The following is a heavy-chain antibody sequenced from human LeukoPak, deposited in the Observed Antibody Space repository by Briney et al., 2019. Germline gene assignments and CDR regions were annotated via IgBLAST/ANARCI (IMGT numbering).Heavy chain of an antibody. Sequence: GASVKVSCKASGGTFSNNAISWVRQAPGQGLEWMGAIIPIFGTTNYAQKFQGRVTVTADKSMSTAYMELSSLTSEDTAVYYCARRYCTNGVCYDDRGAFDIWGQGTLVTVSS. J-gene: IGHJ3*02. D-gene: IGHD2-8*01. CDR2: IIPIFGTT. CDR1: GGTFSNNA. V-gene: IGHV1-69*06. CDR3: ARRYCTNGVCYDDRGAFDI.